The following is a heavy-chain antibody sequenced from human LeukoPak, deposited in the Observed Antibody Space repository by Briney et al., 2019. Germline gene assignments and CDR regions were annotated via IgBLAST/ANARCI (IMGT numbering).Heavy chain of an antibody. CDR2: INHSGVT. CDR1: GGSSNSYC. CDR3: ARGARLLGWFVVGRPPSAYCFDS. D-gene: IGHD3-3*01. V-gene: IGHV4-34*01. J-gene: IGHJ4*02. Sequence: SETLSLTCAVYGGSSNSYCWTWIRQSPGKGLEWIGEINHSGVTNYNPSLKSRITMSVDTSKNQFALKLNSVTAADSAVYYCARGARLLGWFVVGRPPSAYCFDSWGLGTLVTVSS.